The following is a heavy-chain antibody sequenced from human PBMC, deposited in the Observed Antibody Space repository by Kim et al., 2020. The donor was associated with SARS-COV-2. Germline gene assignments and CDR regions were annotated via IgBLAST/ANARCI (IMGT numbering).Heavy chain of an antibody. Sequence: SETLSLTCTVSGGSISSYYWSWIRQPPGKGLEWIGYIYYSGSTNYNPSLKSRVTISVDTSKNQFSLKLSSVTAADTAVYYCARHGVGRALVDYWGQGTLVTVSS. J-gene: IGHJ4*02. V-gene: IGHV4-59*08. CDR3: ARHGVGRALVDY. CDR1: GGSISSYY. CDR2: IYYSGST. D-gene: IGHD2-15*01.